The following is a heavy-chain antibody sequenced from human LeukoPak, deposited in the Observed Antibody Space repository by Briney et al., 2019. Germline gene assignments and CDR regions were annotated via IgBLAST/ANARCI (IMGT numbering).Heavy chain of an antibody. CDR2: ISSSSSTI. J-gene: IGHJ4*02. CDR3: ARAPHYYDFWSGYDTFDY. D-gene: IGHD3-3*01. CDR1: GFTFSSYS. V-gene: IGHV3-48*02. Sequence: GGSLRLSCAASGFTFSSYSMNWVRQAPGKGLEWVTYISSSSSTIYYADSVKGRFTISRDNAKNSLYLQMNSLRDEDTAVYYCARAPHYYDFWSGYDTFDYWGQGTLVTVSS.